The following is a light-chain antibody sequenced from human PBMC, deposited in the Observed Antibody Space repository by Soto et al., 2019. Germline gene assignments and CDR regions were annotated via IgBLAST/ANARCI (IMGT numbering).Light chain of an antibody. J-gene: IGKJ4*01. CDR3: QQYNNCPLT. CDR2: GAF. V-gene: IGKV3-15*01. Sequence: ERVMTQAPATLSVSPGERATLSCRASQSVSSDLAWYQQKPGQGPRLLIYGAFNRATGVPARFSGSGSGTEFTLTISSLQSEDFAVYYFQQYNNCPLTFGGGTKVEIK. CDR1: QSVSSD.